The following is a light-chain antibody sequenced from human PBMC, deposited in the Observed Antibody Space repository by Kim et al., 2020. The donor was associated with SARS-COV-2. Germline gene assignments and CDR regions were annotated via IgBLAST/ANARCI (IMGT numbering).Light chain of an antibody. J-gene: IGLJ1*01. CDR1: SSDIGGYKY. CDR3: SSYTSSSTYYV. Sequence: QSLTISCTGTSSDIGGYKYVSWYQQHPGKAPKLMIYDVSKRPSGVANRFSGSKSGNTASLTISGLQAGDEADYYCSSYTSSSTYYVFGTGTKVTVL. CDR2: DVS. V-gene: IGLV2-14*04.